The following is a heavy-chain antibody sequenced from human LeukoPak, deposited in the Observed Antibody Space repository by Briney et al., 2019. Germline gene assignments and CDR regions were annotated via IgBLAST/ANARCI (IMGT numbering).Heavy chain of an antibody. CDR2: ISAYNGNT. CDR1: GYTFTSYG. J-gene: IGHJ4*02. CDR3: ARTQSNTYYYDSSGEEPFDY. Sequence: SVKVSCKASGYTFTSYGISWVRQAPGQGLEWMGWISAYNGNTNYAQKLQGRVTMTTDTSTSTAYMELRSLRSDDTAVYYCARTQSNTYYYDSSGEEPFDYWGQGTLVTVSS. D-gene: IGHD3-22*01. V-gene: IGHV1-18*01.